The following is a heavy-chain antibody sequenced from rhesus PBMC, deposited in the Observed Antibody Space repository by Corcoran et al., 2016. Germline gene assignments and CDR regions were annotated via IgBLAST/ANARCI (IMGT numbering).Heavy chain of an antibody. V-gene: IGHV4-169*02. CDR3: ARDLGIG. J-gene: IGHJ4*01. CDR1: GGSTSRSY. CDR2: IYCSVSST. Sequence: QLQLQESGPGLVKPSEHLPVTCAVSGGSTSRSYWSWIPQAPGKGLEWIVYIYCSVSSTNYNPSLKSRVTLSVDTSKNQFSLKLSSVTAADTAVYYCARDLGIGWGQGVLVTVSS. D-gene: IGHD5-42*01.